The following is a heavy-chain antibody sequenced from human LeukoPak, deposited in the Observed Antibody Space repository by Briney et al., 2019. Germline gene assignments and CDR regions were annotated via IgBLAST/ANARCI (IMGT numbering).Heavy chain of an antibody. Sequence: GSLRLSCAASGFTFEDHGMSWVRQVAGKGLEWVSGIHWSGVGTGYAASVKGRFTISRDNAKNSLYLEMNSLRPEDAALYSCAKDVKVGLGHEAFDIWGQGTMVTVSS. D-gene: IGHD1-26*01. V-gene: IGHV3-20*04. CDR2: IHWSGVGT. CDR1: GFTFEDHG. J-gene: IGHJ3*02. CDR3: AKDVKVGLGHEAFDI.